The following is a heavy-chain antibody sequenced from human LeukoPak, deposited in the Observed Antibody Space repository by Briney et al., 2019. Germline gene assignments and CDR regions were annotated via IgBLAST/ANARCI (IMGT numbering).Heavy chain of an antibody. V-gene: IGHV4-59*01. J-gene: IGHJ4*02. D-gene: IGHD1-26*01. CDR2: IYYSGST. Sequence: PSETLSLTCTVSGGSISSYYWSWIRQPPGKGLEWIRYIYYSGSTNYNPSLKSRVTISVDTSKNQFSLKLSSVTAADTAVYYCARGEVIVGATHFDYWGQGTLVTVSS. CDR3: ARGEVIVGATHFDY. CDR1: GGSISSYY.